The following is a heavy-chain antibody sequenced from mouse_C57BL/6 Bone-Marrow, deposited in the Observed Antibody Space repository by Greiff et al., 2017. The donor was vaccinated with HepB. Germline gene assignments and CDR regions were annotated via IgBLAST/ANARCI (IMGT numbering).Heavy chain of an antibody. CDR3: ARGVRQPLAWFAY. CDR1: GYSITSGYY. D-gene: IGHD3-2*01. V-gene: IGHV3-6*01. CDR2: ISYDGSN. Sequence: DVQLQESGPGLVKPSQSLSLTCSVTGYSITSGYYWNWIRQFPGNKLEWMGYISYDGSNNYNPSLKNRISITRDTSKNQFFLKLNSVTTEDTATYYCARGVRQPLAWFAYWGQGTLVTVSA. J-gene: IGHJ3*01.